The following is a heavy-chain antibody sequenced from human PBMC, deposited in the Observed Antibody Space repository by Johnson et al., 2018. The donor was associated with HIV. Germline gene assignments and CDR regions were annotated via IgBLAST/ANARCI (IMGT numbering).Heavy chain of an antibody. V-gene: IGHV3-30*02. CDR1: GFTFSRYG. CDR3: AKRVSGWNFGVDAFDI. D-gene: IGHD6-19*01. J-gene: IGHJ3*02. Sequence: VLLVESGGGVVQPGGSLRLSCVASGFTFSRYGMHWVRQAPGKGLEWVAFIPNDGSNEYYADSVKGRFTISRDNSENTLYLQMNSLRAEDTAVFYCAKRVSGWNFGVDAFDIWGQGTMVTVSS. CDR2: IPNDGSNE.